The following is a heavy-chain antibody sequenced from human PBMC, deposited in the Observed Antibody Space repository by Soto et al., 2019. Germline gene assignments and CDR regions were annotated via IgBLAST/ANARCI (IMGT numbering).Heavy chain of an antibody. CDR3: ARKDYYDSSGYRRDFDY. D-gene: IGHD3-22*01. Sequence: ASVKLSCKASGYTFTSYGISWVRHAPGQGLEWMGWISAYNGNTNYAQKLQGRVTMTTDTSTSTAYMELRSLRSDDTAVYYCARKDYYDSSGYRRDFDYWGQGTLVTVSS. CDR2: ISAYNGNT. CDR1: GYTFTSYG. V-gene: IGHV1-18*01. J-gene: IGHJ4*02.